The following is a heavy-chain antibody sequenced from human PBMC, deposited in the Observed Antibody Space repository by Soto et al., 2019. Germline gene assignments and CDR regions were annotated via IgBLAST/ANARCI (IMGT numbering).Heavy chain of an antibody. CDR2: IIPIIGII. CDR1: GGTFSTYT. CDR3: AGDPDSHYNDSHASSYP. Sequence: GASATVSCQASGGTFSTYTIPWVRQAPGQGLEWMGRIIPIIGIINYAQKFQGRVTISADKFTGTAYMELTGLRSDDTAVYYCAGDPDSHYNDSHASSYPWGQGTLVTVSS. V-gene: IGHV1-69*04. D-gene: IGHD4-4*01. J-gene: IGHJ5*02.